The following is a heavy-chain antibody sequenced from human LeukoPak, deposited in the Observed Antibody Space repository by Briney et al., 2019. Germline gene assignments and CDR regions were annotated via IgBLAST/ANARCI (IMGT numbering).Heavy chain of an antibody. CDR1: GGTFSNYA. CDR3: ARDRGTVTAATTDHYYYGLDV. D-gene: IGHD2-2*01. J-gene: IGHJ6*02. CDR2: IIPILDIA. Sequence: ASVKVSCNAPGGTFSNYAISWVRQAPGQGLEWMARIIPILDIANYAQKFQGRVTITADKSTSTAYMELSSLRSEDTAVYYCARDRGTVTAATTDHYYYGLDVWGQGTTVTVSS. V-gene: IGHV1-69*04.